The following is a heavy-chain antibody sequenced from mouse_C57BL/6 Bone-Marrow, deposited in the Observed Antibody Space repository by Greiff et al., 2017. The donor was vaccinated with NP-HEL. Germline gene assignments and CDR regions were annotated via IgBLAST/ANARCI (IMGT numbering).Heavy chain of an antibody. CDR2: ISNGGGST. V-gene: IGHV5-12*01. CDR1: GFTFSDYY. Sequence: EVKLEESGGGLVQPGGSLKLSCAASGFTFSDYYMYWVRQTPEKRLEWVAYISNGGGSTYYPDTVKGRFTISRDNAKNTLYLQMSRLKSEDTAMYYCARRNSGYLYAMDYWGQGTSVTVSS. D-gene: IGHD3-2*02. CDR3: ARRNSGYLYAMDY. J-gene: IGHJ4*01.